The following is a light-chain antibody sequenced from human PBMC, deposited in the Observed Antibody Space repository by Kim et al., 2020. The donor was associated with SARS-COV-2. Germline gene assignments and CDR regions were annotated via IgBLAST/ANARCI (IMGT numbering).Light chain of an antibody. CDR2: VTS. J-gene: IGKJ2*01. CDR3: HQYNNWPYT. V-gene: IGKV3-15*01. Sequence: SVSPGDRATVSSMVSQSGPSNGAWCQQKPGLAARLLIYVTSARATGIPARFGGSGSGTECTLTISSLQPEDFAVYYCHQYNNWPYTFGPGTKLEL. CDR1: QSGPSN.